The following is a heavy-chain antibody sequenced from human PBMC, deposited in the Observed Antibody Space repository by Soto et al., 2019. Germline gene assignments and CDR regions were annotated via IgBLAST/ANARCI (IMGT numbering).Heavy chain of an antibody. V-gene: IGHV2-70*01. Sequence: GSGPTLVNPTQTLTLTCTFSGFSLNTRGMCVSWIRQPPGKALEWLALIDWDDDKYYSSSLKTRLTISKDTSKSQVVFTMTNMDPADTGTYYCARAPSGDCKNGMDVWGQGTTVTVSS. J-gene: IGHJ6*02. CDR2: IDWDDDK. CDR3: ARAPSGDCKNGMDV. CDR1: GFSLNTRGMC. D-gene: IGHD2-21*02.